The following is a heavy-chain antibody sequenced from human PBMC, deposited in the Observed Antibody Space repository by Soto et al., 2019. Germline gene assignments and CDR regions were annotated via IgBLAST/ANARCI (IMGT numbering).Heavy chain of an antibody. J-gene: IGHJ4*02. V-gene: IGHV3-23*01. CDR1: GFTFSSYA. D-gene: IGHD6-13*01. CDR2: ISGSGVST. CDR3: AKKQHYSSSGSEFDY. Sequence: EVQLLESGGGLVQPGGSLRLSCAASGFTFSSYAMSWVRQAPGKGLEWVSAISGSGVSTYYADSVKGRFTISRDNSKNTLYLQMNSLSAEDTAVYYCAKKQHYSSSGSEFDYWGQGTLVTVSS.